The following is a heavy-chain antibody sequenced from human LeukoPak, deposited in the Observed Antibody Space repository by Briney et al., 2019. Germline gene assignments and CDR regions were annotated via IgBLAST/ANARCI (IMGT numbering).Heavy chain of an antibody. J-gene: IGHJ4*02. CDR1: GYTFTSYA. CDR2: IIPIFGTA. Sequence: SVKVSCKASGYTFTSYAISWVRQAPGQGLEWMGGIIPIFGTANYAQKFQGRVTITTDESTSTAYMELSSLRSEDTAVYYCARDVYCSGGSCPGGYWGQGTLVTVSS. V-gene: IGHV1-69*05. CDR3: ARDVYCSGGSCPGGY. D-gene: IGHD2-15*01.